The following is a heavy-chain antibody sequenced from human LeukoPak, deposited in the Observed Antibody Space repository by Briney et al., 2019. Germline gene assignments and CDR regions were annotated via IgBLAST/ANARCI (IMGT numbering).Heavy chain of an antibody. CDR2: ISYSGST. Sequence: PSETLSLTCTVSGGSISSYYWSWIRQPPGKNLEWIGYISYSGSTSYNPSLESRVSISVDTSKNQFSLKLNSVTAADTAIYYCARVTPGYTGGGADYYYMDVWGKGTTVTVSS. D-gene: IGHD6-25*01. V-gene: IGHV4-30-4*08. CDR1: GGSISSYY. J-gene: IGHJ6*03. CDR3: ARVTPGYTGGGADYYYMDV.